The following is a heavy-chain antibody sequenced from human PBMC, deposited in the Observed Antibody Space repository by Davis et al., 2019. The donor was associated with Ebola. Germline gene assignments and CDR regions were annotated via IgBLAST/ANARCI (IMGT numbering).Heavy chain of an antibody. J-gene: IGHJ5*02. V-gene: IGHV1-2*06. CDR3: ARDYHYGSGSYGFDP. Sequence: ASVKVSCKASGYTFSGYYMHWVRQAPGQGLEWMGRINPNSGGTNYAQKFQGRVTMTRDTSISTAYMELSRLRSDDTAVYYCARDYHYGSGSYGFDPWGQGTLVTVSS. D-gene: IGHD3-10*01. CDR1: GYTFSGYY. CDR2: INPNSGGT.